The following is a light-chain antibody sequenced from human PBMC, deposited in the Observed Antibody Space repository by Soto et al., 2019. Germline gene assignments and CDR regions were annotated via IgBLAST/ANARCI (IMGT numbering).Light chain of an antibody. V-gene: IGKV1-33*01. Sequence: DIQMTQSPSSLSASVGDRVTITCQASQDIANYLNWYQQKAGRAPKFLIYDASNLETGVPSRFSVSGSGTDFTLTISSLQPEDIATYYYQQYDNLPLTFGGGTKVEIK. J-gene: IGKJ4*01. CDR1: QDIANY. CDR3: QQYDNLPLT. CDR2: DAS.